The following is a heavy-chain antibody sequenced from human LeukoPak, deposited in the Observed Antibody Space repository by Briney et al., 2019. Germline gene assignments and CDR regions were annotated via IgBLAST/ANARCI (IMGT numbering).Heavy chain of an antibody. V-gene: IGHV3-49*04. CDR3: TREALSRGVFPDY. D-gene: IGHD2/OR15-2a*01. Sequence: PGGSLRLSCAASGFTFSSYAMAWVRQAPGRGLEWVGFVKSKNFGGTAEYAASVKGRFTISRDDSKSIAYLQMNSLKTEDTGVYYCTREALSRGVFPDYRGQGILVTVSS. J-gene: IGHJ4*02. CDR1: GFTFSSYA. CDR2: VKSKNFGGTA.